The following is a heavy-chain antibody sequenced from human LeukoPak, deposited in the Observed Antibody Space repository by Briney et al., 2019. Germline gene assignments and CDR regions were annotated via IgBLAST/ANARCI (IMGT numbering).Heavy chain of an antibody. CDR1: GFTFSSYA. V-gene: IGHV3-23*01. CDR2: ISGSGGST. Sequence: HAGGSLRLSCAASGFTFSSYAMSWVRQAPGKGLEWVSAISGSGGSTYYADSVKGRFTIYRDNSKNTLYLQMNSLRAEDTAVYYCAKDPLVVAVTYYFDYWGQGTLVTVSS. CDR3: AKDPLVVAVTYYFDY. D-gene: IGHD2-15*01. J-gene: IGHJ4*02.